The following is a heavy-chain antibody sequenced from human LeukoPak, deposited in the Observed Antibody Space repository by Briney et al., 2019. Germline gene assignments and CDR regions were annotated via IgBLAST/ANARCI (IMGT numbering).Heavy chain of an antibody. CDR3: ARGVESLAANTLAY. J-gene: IGHJ4*02. CDR2: LYSDGNT. D-gene: IGHD3-16*01. V-gene: IGHV3-53*01. Sequence: TGGSLRLSCAASGFTVITNDMTWVRQAPGKGLEWVSVLYSDGNTKYADSVQGRFTISRDNSKNTLYLEMNSLSPDDTAVYYCARGVESLAANTLAYWGQATLVTVSA. CDR1: GFTVITND.